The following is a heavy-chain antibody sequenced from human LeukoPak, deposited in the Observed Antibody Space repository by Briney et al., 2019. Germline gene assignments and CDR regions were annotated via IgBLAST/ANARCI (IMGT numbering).Heavy chain of an antibody. J-gene: IGHJ4*02. V-gene: IGHV1-46*01. CDR1: GYTFTSHF. D-gene: IGHD1-7*01. Sequence: ASVKVSCKASGYTFTSHFMHWVRQAPGQGLEWMGIINPRGGSTSYTQKFQGRVTMTRETSTSTVYMELSSLRSEDTAVYYCARVYWNYVIDYWGQGTLVTVSS. CDR2: INPRGGST. CDR3: ARVYWNYVIDY.